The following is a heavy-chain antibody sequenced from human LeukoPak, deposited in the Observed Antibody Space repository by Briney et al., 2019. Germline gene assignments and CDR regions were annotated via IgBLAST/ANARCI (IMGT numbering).Heavy chain of an antibody. CDR1: GFTFSSYG. Sequence: GGSLRLSCAASGFTFSSYGMHWVRQAPGKGLEWVSLIYSNGVTSYADSVKGRFTISRDSSKNTLHLQMNSLRAEDTAVYYCARLWDYGDFQNAFDIWGQGTTVTVSS. D-gene: IGHD4-17*01. CDR3: ARLWDYGDFQNAFDI. V-gene: IGHV3-NL1*01. J-gene: IGHJ3*02. CDR2: IYSNGVT.